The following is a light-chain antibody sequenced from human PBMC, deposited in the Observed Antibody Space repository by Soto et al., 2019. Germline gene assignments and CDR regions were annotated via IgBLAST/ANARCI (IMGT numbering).Light chain of an antibody. Sequence: IVLAQSPATLSLSPGERATISCRASHSVANNYLAWYQQKHGQAPRLLIFAASSRATGVPHRFSASGSGADFTLTISRLEPEDFAVYFCQQYNNWPPWTFGQGTKVDI. CDR3: QQYNNWPPWT. J-gene: IGKJ1*01. CDR1: HSVANNY. V-gene: IGKV3D-20*02. CDR2: AAS.